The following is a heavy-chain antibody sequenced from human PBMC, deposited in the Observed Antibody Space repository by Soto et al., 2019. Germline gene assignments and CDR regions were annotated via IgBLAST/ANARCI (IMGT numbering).Heavy chain of an antibody. CDR2: INQDGGAR. V-gene: IGHV3-7*01. CDR1: GFTFSYHW. D-gene: IGHD3-10*01. Sequence: EVQLVESGGGLVQPGGSLRLSCEASGFTFSYHWMSWVRQAPGKGLEWVANINQDGGARFYVDSVKGRFTSSRDNAKNSLYLQMSSMRAEDTAVYYCTRDRQGTYIYYMDLWGRGTTATVS. CDR3: TRDRQGTYIYYMDL. J-gene: IGHJ6*03.